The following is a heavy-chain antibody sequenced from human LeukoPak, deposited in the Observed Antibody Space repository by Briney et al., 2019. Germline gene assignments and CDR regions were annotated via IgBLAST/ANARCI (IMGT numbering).Heavy chain of an antibody. Sequence: GGSLRLSCAASGFTFSSYSMNWVRQAPGKGLEWVSIITASADATYYADSVKGRFTISRDNSKNTLFLQMNSLRAEDMAIYYCAKEDYSSGPNWFDPWGQGTLVTVSS. D-gene: IGHD6-19*01. CDR1: GFTFSSYS. CDR2: ITASADAT. CDR3: AKEDYSSGPNWFDP. V-gene: IGHV3-23*01. J-gene: IGHJ5*02.